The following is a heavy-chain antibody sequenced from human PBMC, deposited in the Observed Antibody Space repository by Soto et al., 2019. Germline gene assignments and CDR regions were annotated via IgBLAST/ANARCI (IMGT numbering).Heavy chain of an antibody. Sequence: GGSLRLSCAASGFTFSSYWMHWVRQAPGKGLVWVSRINSDGSSTSYADSVKGRFTISRDNAKNTLYLQMNSLRAEDTAVYYCARDHCSSTSCYEGYMDVWGKGTTVTVSS. V-gene: IGHV3-74*01. CDR1: GFTFSSYW. J-gene: IGHJ6*03. CDR2: INSDGSST. CDR3: ARDHCSSTSCYEGYMDV. D-gene: IGHD2-2*01.